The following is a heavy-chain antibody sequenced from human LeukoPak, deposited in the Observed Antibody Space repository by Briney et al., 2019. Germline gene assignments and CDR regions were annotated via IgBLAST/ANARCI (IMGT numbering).Heavy chain of an antibody. D-gene: IGHD2-8*02. CDR1: GGSFSGYY. CDR3: ARTEKLLYFDY. V-gene: IGHV4-59*10. CDR2: IYSSGST. J-gene: IGHJ4*02. Sequence: PSETLSLTCAVYGGSFSGYYWSWIRQPAGKGLEWIGRIYSSGSTNYNPSLKSRVTMSVDASKSQFSLRLSSVTAADTAVYYCARTEKLLYFDYWGQGILVTVSS.